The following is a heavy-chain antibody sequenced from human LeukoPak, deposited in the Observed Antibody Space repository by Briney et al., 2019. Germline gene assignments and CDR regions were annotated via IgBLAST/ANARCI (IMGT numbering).Heavy chain of an antibody. CDR2: IYPGDSHT. V-gene: IGHV5-51*01. CDR1: GYSFTTYW. CDR3: ARAGTYYYYFDY. J-gene: IGHJ4*02. Sequence: GESLKISCKGSGYSFTTYWSGWVRQMPGKGLEWMGIIYPGDSHTTYSPSFQGQVTISVDKSISTAFLQWSSLKASDTAMYYCARAGTYYYYFDYWGQGTLVTVSS. D-gene: IGHD3-10*01.